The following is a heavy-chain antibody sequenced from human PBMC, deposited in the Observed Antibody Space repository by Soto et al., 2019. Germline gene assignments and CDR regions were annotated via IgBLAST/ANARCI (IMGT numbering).Heavy chain of an antibody. CDR1: GFSVTSNY. CDR3: ARVTTFYDILTSSYALNYFDY. V-gene: IGHV3-53*01. Sequence: VQLVESGGTLVQPGGSLRLSCAASGFSVTSNYMTWGRQAPGKGLECVSVIYAGGNTYYPDSVKGRFTISSDNSKNTLFLQMNNLRAEDTAVYYCARVTTFYDILTSSYALNYFDYWGQGTRVTVSS. J-gene: IGHJ4*02. CDR2: IYAGGNT. D-gene: IGHD3-9*01.